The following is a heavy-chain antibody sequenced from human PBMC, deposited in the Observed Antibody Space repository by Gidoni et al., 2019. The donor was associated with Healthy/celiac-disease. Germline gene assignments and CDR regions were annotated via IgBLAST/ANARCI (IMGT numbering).Heavy chain of an antibody. CDR2: IYYSGST. CDR1: GGSISRYY. D-gene: IGHD2-21*02. Sequence: QVQLQESGPGLVKPSETLSLTCTVSGGSISRYYWSWIRQPPGKGLEWIGYIYYSGSTNYNPSLKSRVTISVDTSKNQFSLKLSSVTAADTAVYYCARVTYCGGDCTLYYYYGMDVWGQGTTVTVSS. V-gene: IGHV4-59*01. CDR3: ARVTYCGGDCTLYYYYGMDV. J-gene: IGHJ6*02.